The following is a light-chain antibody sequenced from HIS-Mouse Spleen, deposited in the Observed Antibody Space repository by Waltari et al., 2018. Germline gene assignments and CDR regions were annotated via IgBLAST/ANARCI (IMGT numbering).Light chain of an antibody. V-gene: IGLV2-11*01. CDR2: DVS. CDR3: CSYAGSYTYV. Sequence: QSALTQPRSVSGSPGQSVTISCTGTSSDVGGYNYVSWYQQHPGKAPTLMIYDVSNPPSGVPARFSGSKSGNTASLTISGLQAEDEADYYCCSYAGSYTYVFGTGTKVTVL. CDR1: SSDVGGYNY. J-gene: IGLJ1*01.